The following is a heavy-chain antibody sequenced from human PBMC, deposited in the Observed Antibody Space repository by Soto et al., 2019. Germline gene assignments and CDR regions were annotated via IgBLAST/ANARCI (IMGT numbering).Heavy chain of an antibody. CDR3: GHCSGGTCYQGAFDI. D-gene: IGHD2-15*01. J-gene: IGHJ3*02. V-gene: IGHV3-23*01. CDR2: ISGSGVYT. Sequence: PGGSLRLSCAASGFTFSSHAMSWVRQAPGMGLEWVSAISGSGVYTHYADSVEGRFTISRDNSKSTLHLQLNSLRAEDTAVYYCGHCSGGTCYQGAFDIWGQGTMVTVSS. CDR1: GFTFSSHA.